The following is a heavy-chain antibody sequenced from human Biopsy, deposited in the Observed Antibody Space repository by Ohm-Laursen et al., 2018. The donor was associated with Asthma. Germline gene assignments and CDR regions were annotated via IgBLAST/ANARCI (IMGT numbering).Heavy chain of an antibody. Sequence: SDTLSLTCSVSGASISQYYWTWIRQSPGKGLEWIGYIFYDGNSYYSSSLKSRVSISVDPSKKQFSLTLDSVTAADTAVYYCATYSTGWSGVEFWGQGTRVTVSS. V-gene: IGHV4-59*07. D-gene: IGHD6-19*01. CDR1: GASISQYY. CDR3: ATYSTGWSGVEF. J-gene: IGHJ4*02. CDR2: IFYDGNS.